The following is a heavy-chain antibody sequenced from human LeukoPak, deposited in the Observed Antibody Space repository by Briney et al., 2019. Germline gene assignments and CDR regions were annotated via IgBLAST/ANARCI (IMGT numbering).Heavy chain of an antibody. CDR2: IYDSGRT. V-gene: IGHV4-59*12. J-gene: IGHJ5*02. D-gene: IGHD6-13*01. CDR3: ARAVAAAGNDRDWFDP. Sequence: SETLSLTCTVSGGSISSYYWSWIRQPPGRGLEWIGYIYDSGRTNYNPSLKSRVTISVDTSKNQFSLKLSSVTAADTAVYYCARAVAAAGNDRDWFDPWGQGTLVTVSS. CDR1: GGSISSYY.